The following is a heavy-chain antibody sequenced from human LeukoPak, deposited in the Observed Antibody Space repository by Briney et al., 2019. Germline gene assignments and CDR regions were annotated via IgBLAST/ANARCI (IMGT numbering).Heavy chain of an antibody. D-gene: IGHD6-13*01. J-gene: IGHJ4*02. CDR1: GDSVSINSAA. V-gene: IGHV6-1*01. CDR2: TYYRSKWYN. CDR3: ARDFTIAAAGTGGIDY. Sequence: SQTLSLTFAISGDSVSINSAAWNWIRQSPSRGLEWLGRTYYRSKWYNDYAVSVKSRITINPDTSKNQFSLQLNSVTPEDTAVYYCARDFTIAAAGTGGIDYWGQGTLVTVSS.